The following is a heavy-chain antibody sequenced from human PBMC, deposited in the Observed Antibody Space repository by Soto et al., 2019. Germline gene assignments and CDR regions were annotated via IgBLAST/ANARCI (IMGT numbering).Heavy chain of an antibody. J-gene: IGHJ4*02. CDR2: IYHSGST. V-gene: IGHV4-30-2*01. CDR3: ARTAGGFLEWLSD. CDR1: GGSISSGGYS. Sequence: SETLSLTCAVSGGSISSGGYSWSWIRQPPGKGLEWIGYIYHSGSTYYNPSLKSRVTISVDRSKNQFSLKLSSVTAADTAVYYCARTAGGFLEWLSDWGQGTLVTVSS. D-gene: IGHD3-3*01.